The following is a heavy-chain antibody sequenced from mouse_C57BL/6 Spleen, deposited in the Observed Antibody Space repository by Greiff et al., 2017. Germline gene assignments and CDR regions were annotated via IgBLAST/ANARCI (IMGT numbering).Heavy chain of an antibody. V-gene: IGHV5-6*01. CDR2: ISRGGSYT. Sequence: EVQGVESGGDLVKPGGSLKLSCAASGFTFSSYGMSWVRQTPDKRLEWVATISRGGSYTYYPDSVKGRFTISRDNAKNTLYLQMSSLKSEDTAMYYSARTLLTYYAMDYWGQGTSVTVSS. CDR3: ARTLLTYYAMDY. CDR1: GFTFSSYG. J-gene: IGHJ4*01. D-gene: IGHD1-1*01.